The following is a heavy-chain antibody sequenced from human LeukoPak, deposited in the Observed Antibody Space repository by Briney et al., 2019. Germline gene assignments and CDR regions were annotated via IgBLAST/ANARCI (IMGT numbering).Heavy chain of an antibody. Sequence: SETLSLTCTVSGCSTSSSSYYWGCTRHPPGKGLEGIGSIYYSGSTYYNASLQSRVTISIDTSKNQFSLRLNSVTAADTAVYYCARVPGGALNWFDPWGQGTLVTVSS. CDR1: GCSTSSSSYY. J-gene: IGHJ5*02. CDR2: IYYSGST. V-gene: IGHV4-39*01. D-gene: IGHD1-1*01. CDR3: ARVPGGALNWFDP.